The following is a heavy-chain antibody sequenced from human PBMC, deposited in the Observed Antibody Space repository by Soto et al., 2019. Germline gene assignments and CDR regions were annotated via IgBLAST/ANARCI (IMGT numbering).Heavy chain of an antibody. D-gene: IGHD2-15*01. Sequence: ASVKVSCKASGYIFTAYSMHWVRQAPGQGLEWLGWINPNSGDTIYAQKFQDRVTMTCDMSVSTAYLELSSLSSDDTALYYCAREASAVVSLDYWGQGTLVTVSS. J-gene: IGHJ4*02. CDR3: AREASAVVSLDY. CDR2: INPNSGDT. V-gene: IGHV1-2*02. CDR1: GYIFTAYS.